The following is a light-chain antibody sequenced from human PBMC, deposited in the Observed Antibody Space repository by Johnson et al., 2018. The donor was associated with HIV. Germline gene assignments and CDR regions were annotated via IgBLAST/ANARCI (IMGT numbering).Light chain of an antibody. V-gene: IGLV1-51*01. J-gene: IGLJ1*01. CDR3: ATWDSSLSAGGV. CDR2: DNN. Sequence: QSVLTQPPSVSAAPGQKVTISCSGSSSNIGRNYVSWYQQLPGTAPKLLIFDNNKRPSGIPDRFSGSKSGASATLGITGLQTGDAADYSCATWDSSLSAGGVFGTGTKVTVL. CDR1: SSNIGRNY.